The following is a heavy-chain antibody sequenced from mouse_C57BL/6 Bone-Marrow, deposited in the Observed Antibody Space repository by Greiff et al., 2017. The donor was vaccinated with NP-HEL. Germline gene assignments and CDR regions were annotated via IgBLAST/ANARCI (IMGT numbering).Heavy chain of an antibody. Sequence: EVKLVESGGGLVKPGGSLKLSCAASGFTFSSYAMSWVRQTPEKRLEWVATISDGGSYTYYPDNVKGRFTISRDNAKNNLYLQMSHLKSEDTAMYYCAREGYYGSLDYWGQGTTLTVSS. CDR2: ISDGGSYT. J-gene: IGHJ2*01. CDR3: AREGYYGSLDY. V-gene: IGHV5-4*01. D-gene: IGHD1-1*01. CDR1: GFTFSSYA.